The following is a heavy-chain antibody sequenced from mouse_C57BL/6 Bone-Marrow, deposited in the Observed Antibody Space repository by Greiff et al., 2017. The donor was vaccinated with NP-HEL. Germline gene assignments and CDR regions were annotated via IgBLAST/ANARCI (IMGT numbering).Heavy chain of an antibody. CDR3: ARRIRYPYYYAMDY. CDR1: GYTFTSYG. D-gene: IGHD1-1*01. J-gene: IGHJ4*01. V-gene: IGHV1-81*01. Sequence: VQLVESGAELARPGASVKLSCKASGYTFTSYGISWVKQRTGQGLEWIGEIYPRSGNTYYNEKFKGKATLTADKSSSTAYMELRSLTSEDSAVYFCARRIRYPYYYAMDYWGQGTSVTVSS. CDR2: IYPRSGNT.